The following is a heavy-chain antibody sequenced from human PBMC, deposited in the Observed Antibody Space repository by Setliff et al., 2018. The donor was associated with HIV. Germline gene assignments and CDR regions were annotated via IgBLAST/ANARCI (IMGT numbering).Heavy chain of an antibody. CDR1: GFPFSIYW. Sequence: HPGGSLRLSCVASGFPFSIYWMSWVRQAPGKGLEWVANIKQDGSEKHYADSVKGRLTVSRDNSNNTLYLQMNSLTPEDTAVYHCARYNSYWHTFDLWGQGTPVTVSS. V-gene: IGHV3-7*01. CDR3: ARYNSYWHTFDL. J-gene: IGHJ4*02. CDR2: IKQDGSEK. D-gene: IGHD6-6*01.